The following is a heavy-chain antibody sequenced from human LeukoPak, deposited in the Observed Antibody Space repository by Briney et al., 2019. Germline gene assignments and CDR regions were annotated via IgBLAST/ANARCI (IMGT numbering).Heavy chain of an antibody. J-gene: IGHJ4*02. CDR1: GYSISSSYY. CDR3: ARSTVTTDTYFDY. D-gene: IGHD4-11*01. V-gene: IGHV4-38-2*02. Sequence: SETLSLTCTVSGYSISSSYYWGWIRQPPGKGLEWIGSIYHSGSTYYNPSLKSRVTISVDTSKNQFSLKLSSVTAADTAVYYCARSTVTTDTYFDYWGQGTLVTVSS. CDR2: IYHSGST.